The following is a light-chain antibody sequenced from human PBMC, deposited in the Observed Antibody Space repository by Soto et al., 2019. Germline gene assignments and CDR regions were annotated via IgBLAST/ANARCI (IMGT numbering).Light chain of an antibody. Sequence: EIVMTQSPATLSVSPGERATLSCRASQSVSSDLAWYQQRPGQAPRRLISGASTRSTGPPARFSARKSGTEFTLTISSLQSEDFAVYFCQQYHNWPYTFGQGT. CDR1: QSVSSD. V-gene: IGKV3-15*01. CDR3: QQYHNWPYT. J-gene: IGKJ2*01. CDR2: GAS.